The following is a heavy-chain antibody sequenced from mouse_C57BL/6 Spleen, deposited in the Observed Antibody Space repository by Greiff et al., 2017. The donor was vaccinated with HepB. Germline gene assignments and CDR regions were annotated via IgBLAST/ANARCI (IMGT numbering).Heavy chain of an antibody. D-gene: IGHD2-1*01. CDR1: GYTFTSYD. J-gene: IGHJ1*03. Sequence: VQRVESGPELVKPGASVKLSCKASGYTFTSYDINWVKQRPGRGLEWIGWIYPRDGSTKYNEKFKGKATLTVDTSSSTAYMELHSLTSEDSAVYFCARYGNYVYWYFDVWGTGTTVTVSS. CDR2: IYPRDGST. V-gene: IGHV1-85*01. CDR3: ARYGNYVYWYFDV.